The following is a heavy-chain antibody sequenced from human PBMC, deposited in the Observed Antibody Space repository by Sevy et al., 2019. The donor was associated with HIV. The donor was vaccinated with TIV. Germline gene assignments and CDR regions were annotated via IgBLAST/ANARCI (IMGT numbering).Heavy chain of an antibody. Sequence: AGSLRLSCAASGFTFSSYSMNWVRQAPGKGLEWVSSISSSISYIYYADSVKGRFTISRDNAKNSLYLQMNSLRAEDTAVYYCATGKVNYYDSTFARVWGQGTLVTVSS. CDR1: GFTFSSYS. CDR3: ATGKVNYYDSTFARV. D-gene: IGHD3-22*01. CDR2: ISSSISYI. V-gene: IGHV3-21*01. J-gene: IGHJ4*02.